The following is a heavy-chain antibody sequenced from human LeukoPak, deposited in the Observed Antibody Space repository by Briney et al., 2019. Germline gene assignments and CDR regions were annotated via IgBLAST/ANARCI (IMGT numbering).Heavy chain of an antibody. V-gene: IGHV4-59*08. D-gene: IGHD3-22*01. CDR1: GGSISGYN. CDR2: IFYSENT. Sequence: SETLSLTCTVSGGSISGYNWSWIRQPPGKGLEWIGYIFYSENTHNNPSLTRGDTISVDTSKNHFSLRLSSVTAADTAVYERARHSHDSSSYYTFYYWGQGTPVTVSS. CDR3: ARHSHDSSSYYTFYY. J-gene: IGHJ4*02.